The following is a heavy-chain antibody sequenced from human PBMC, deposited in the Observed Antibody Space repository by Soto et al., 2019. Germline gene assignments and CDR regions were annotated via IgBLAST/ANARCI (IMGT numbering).Heavy chain of an antibody. CDR3: ARGIAAAGYYYYYGMDV. CDR1: GFTFSSYW. D-gene: IGHD6-13*01. Sequence: PGGSLRLSCAASGFTFSSYWMSWVRQAPGKGLEWVANIKQDGSEKCYVDSVKGRFTISRDNAKNSLYLQMNSLRAEDTAVYYCARGIAAAGYYYYYGMDVWGQGPTVTVSS. CDR2: IKQDGSEK. J-gene: IGHJ6*02. V-gene: IGHV3-7*03.